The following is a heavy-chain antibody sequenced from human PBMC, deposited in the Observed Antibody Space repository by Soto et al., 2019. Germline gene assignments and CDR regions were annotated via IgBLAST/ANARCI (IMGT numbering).Heavy chain of an antibody. Sequence: QVHLQESGPGLVKPSQTLSLTCSFSGDSINNGAYYWNWIRQHPEKGLEWSGFVHYSGSTFYNPSLGSRVSISVDTSQNQFSLTVTSVTSADTAVYYCARRPTCSGSSYFDYWGQGTLITVSS. CDR3: ARRPTCSGSSYFDY. CDR1: GDSINNGAYY. D-gene: IGHD3-10*02. V-gene: IGHV4-31*03. CDR2: VHYSGST. J-gene: IGHJ4*02.